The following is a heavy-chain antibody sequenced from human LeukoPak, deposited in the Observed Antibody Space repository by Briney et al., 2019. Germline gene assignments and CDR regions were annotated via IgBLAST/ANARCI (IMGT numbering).Heavy chain of an antibody. V-gene: IGHV4-30-2*01. CDR2: IYHTGNT. CDR3: ARGFFVRENPGSWFDP. Sequence: SETLSLTCAVSGGSVSSGSYSWNWIRQPPGKGLEWIGYIYHTGNTFYNPSLKSRVTISVDRSKNQFSLRLTSVTAADTAVYYCARGFFVRENPGSWFDPWGQGTLVTVSP. J-gene: IGHJ5*02. CDR1: GGSVSSGSYS. D-gene: IGHD3-10*02.